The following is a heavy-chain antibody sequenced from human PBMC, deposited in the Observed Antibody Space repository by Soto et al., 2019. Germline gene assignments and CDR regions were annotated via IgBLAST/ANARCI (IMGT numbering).Heavy chain of an antibody. CDR2: ISSSGSTI. Sequence: EVQLLESGGGLVQPGGSLRLSCAASGFTFSSYAMSWVRQAPGKGLEWVSYISSSGSTIYYADSVKGRFTISRDNAKNSLYLQMNSLRAEDTAVYYCARDRCSGGSCYPHYYYGMDVWGQGTTVTVSS. D-gene: IGHD2-15*01. V-gene: IGHV3-48*03. CDR1: GFTFSSYA. J-gene: IGHJ6*02. CDR3: ARDRCSGGSCYPHYYYGMDV.